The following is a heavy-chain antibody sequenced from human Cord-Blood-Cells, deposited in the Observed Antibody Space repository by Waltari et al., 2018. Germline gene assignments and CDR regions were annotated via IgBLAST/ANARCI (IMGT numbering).Heavy chain of an antibody. CDR3: ATRYPDYGGKGYYVDY. V-gene: IGHV1-69*02. D-gene: IGHD4-17*01. CDR2: LIPILGKS. Sequence: VQLVQSGAEVKKPGSSVKVSCKASVGTFSSYTISWVRQAPGQGLEWMGRLIPILGKSNYALKFHGRVTSTADKSTSTAYMELSSLRSEDTAVYYCATRYPDYGGKGYYVDYSGQGTLVTVSA. CDR1: VGTFSSYT. J-gene: IGHJ4*02.